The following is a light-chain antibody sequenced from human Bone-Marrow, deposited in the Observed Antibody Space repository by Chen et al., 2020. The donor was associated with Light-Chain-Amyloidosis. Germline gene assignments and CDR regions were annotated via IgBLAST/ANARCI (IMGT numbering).Light chain of an antibody. J-gene: IGLJ3*02. CDR1: NIGRKS. CDR3: QVWDRSSDRPV. V-gene: IGLV3-21*02. Sequence: SYVLTQPPSVSVAPRQTATMTCGGDNIGRKSVNWYQQKPGQAPALVVYADSARPSGIPERFSCSNSGNTATLTISRVEAGDEADYYCQVWDRSSDRPVFGGGTKLTVL. CDR2: ADS.